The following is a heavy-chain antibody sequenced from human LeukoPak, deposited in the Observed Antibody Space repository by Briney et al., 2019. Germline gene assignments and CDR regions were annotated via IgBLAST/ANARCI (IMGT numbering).Heavy chain of an antibody. CDR3: ARRSTRGDFDY. V-gene: IGHV1-69*05. Sequence: SVKVSCKASGYTFTSYYMHWVRQAPGQGLEWMGGIIPIFGTANYAQKFQGRVTITTDESTSTAYMELSSLRSEDTAVYYCARRSTRGDFDYWGQGTLVTVSS. J-gene: IGHJ4*02. CDR1: GYTFTSYY. CDR2: IIPIFGTA. D-gene: IGHD2-2*01.